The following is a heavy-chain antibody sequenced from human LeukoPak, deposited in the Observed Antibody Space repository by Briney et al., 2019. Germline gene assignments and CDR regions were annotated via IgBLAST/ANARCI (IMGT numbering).Heavy chain of an antibody. J-gene: IGHJ4*02. CDR1: GYTLTELS. CDR3: ATDLVRGYSYGFDY. D-gene: IGHD5-18*01. CDR2: FDPEDGET. V-gene: IGHV1-24*01. Sequence: ASVKVSCKVSGYTLTELSMHWVRQAPGKGLEWMGGFDPEDGETIYAQKFQGRVTMTEDTSTDTAYMELSSLRSEDTAMYYCATDLVRGYSYGFDYWGQGTLVTVSS.